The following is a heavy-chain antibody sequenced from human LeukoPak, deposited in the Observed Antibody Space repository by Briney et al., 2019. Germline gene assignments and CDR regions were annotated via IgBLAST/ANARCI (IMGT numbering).Heavy chain of an antibody. CDR1: GYTFTSYD. CDR3: ARGTATPFYYYMDV. Sequence: ASVKVSCKASGYTFTSYDINWVRQATGQGLEWMGWMNPNSGNTGYAQKFQGRVTITRNTSISTAYMELSSLRSEDTAVYYCARGTATPFYYYMDVWGKGTTVTVSS. CDR2: MNPNSGNT. J-gene: IGHJ6*03. V-gene: IGHV1-8*03.